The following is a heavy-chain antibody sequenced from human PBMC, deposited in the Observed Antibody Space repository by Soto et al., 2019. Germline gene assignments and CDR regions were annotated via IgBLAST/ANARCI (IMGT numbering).Heavy chain of an antibody. J-gene: IGHJ6*02. V-gene: IGHV4-61*01. CDR1: GGSVSSGSYY. CDR2: IYYSGST. Sequence: QVQLQESGPGLVKPSETLSLTCTVSGGSVSSGSYYWSWIRQPPGKGLEWIGYIYYSGSTNYNPSLTMRVTTSVDTSKTQCSLKLSAVPAADTAVYYCARRTEGWYQGRYYYGMDVWGQGTTVTVSS. CDR3: ARRTEGWYQGRYYYGMDV. D-gene: IGHD6-19*01.